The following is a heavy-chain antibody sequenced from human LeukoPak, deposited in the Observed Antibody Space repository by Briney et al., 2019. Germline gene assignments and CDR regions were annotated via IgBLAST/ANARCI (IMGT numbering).Heavy chain of an antibody. D-gene: IGHD3-3*01. J-gene: IGHJ4*02. CDR1: GFTFSSYA. Sequence: PGGSLRLSCAASGFTFSSYAMSWVRQAPGKGLEWVSAISGSGGSTYYADSVQGRFTISRDNAKNSLYLQMNSLRAEDTAVYYCARDATRSYDFCSGYYTGGFVDYWGQGTLVTVSS. V-gene: IGHV3-23*01. CDR2: ISGSGGST. CDR3: ARDATRSYDFCSGYYTGGFVDY.